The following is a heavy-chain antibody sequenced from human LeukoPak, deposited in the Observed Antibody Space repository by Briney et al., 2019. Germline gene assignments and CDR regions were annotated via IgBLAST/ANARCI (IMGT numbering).Heavy chain of an antibody. J-gene: IGHJ4*02. Sequence: PGGSLRLSCAASGFTFSSYTMNWVRQAPGRGLEWVSCISSSSTYMLYADSAKGRFTISRDNAKNSLYLQMNSLRAEDTAVYYCARDVVAGKAYYFDYWGQGTLVTVSS. V-gene: IGHV3-21*01. CDR3: ARDVVAGKAYYFDY. CDR1: GFTFSSYT. CDR2: ISSSSTYM. D-gene: IGHD6-19*01.